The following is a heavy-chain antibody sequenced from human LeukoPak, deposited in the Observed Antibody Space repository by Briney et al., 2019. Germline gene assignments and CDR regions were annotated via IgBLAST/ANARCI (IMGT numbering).Heavy chain of an antibody. CDR2: INHSGST. CDR3: ARDRDSGSFEFDY. D-gene: IGHD1-26*01. Sequence: ASETLSLTCAVYGGSFSGYYWSWIRQPPGKGLEWIGEINHSGSTNYNPSLKSRVTISVDTSKNQFSLKLSSVTAADTAVYYCARDRDSGSFEFDYWGQGTLVTVSS. CDR1: GGSFSGYY. J-gene: IGHJ4*02. V-gene: IGHV4-34*01.